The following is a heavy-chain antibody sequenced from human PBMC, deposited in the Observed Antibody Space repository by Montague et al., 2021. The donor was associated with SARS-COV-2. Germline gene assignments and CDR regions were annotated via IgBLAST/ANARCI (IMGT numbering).Heavy chain of an antibody. J-gene: IGHJ4*02. CDR3: ARSPGDSGGYYESFFDY. D-gene: IGHD3-22*01. V-gene: IGHV2-70*13. Sequence: TLSLTCVVSGYSISSHNWCGWIRQPPGKPLEWLALIDWDDDKYYSTSLNTRLTISKGTSKNQVVLTMTNMDPVDTATYYCARSPGDSGGYYESFFDYWGQGALATVSS. CDR2: IDWDDDK. CDR1: GYSISSHNWC.